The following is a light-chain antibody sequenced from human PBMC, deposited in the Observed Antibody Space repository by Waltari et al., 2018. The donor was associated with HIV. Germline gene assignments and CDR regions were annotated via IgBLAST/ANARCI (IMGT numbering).Light chain of an antibody. Sequence: SVLSQPPSAFGTPGQRVTISCSGSSSNIGRFYVYWSRQVPGTTPQLLIYRNNQRPSGVPDRFSGSKSGTSASLAISGLRSEDEAYYYCAAWNDNLSGVVFGGGTELTVL. CDR1: SSNIGRFY. CDR3: AAWNDNLSGVV. J-gene: IGLJ2*01. V-gene: IGLV1-47*01. CDR2: RNN.